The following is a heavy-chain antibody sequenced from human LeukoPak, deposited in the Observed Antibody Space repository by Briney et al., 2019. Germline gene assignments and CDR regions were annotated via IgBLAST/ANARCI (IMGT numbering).Heavy chain of an antibody. D-gene: IGHD2-21*01. V-gene: IGHV3-66*01. CDR1: GFSVSRNY. CDR2: IYSGGST. Sequence: GGSLRLTCAASGFSVSRNYMTCVRQAPGEGLEWVSLIYSGGSTSYADSVKGRFTISRDNSKNTLYLQMNSLRAEDTAVYYCARKTDHQSGGEGCGQGTLVTVSS. J-gene: IGHJ4*01. CDR3: ARKTDHQSGGEG.